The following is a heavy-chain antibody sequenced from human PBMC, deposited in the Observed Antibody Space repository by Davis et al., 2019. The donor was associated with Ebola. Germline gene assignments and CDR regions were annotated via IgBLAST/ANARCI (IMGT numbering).Heavy chain of an antibody. V-gene: IGHV3-73*01. J-gene: IGHJ4*02. D-gene: IGHD4-23*01. Sequence: PGGSLRLSCAASGFTFSGSGIHWVRQASGKGLEWVGRVKSKANSYATAYAASVKGRFTISRDDSKNTAYLQMNSLKTEDTAVYYCNHGSNSDDYWGQGTLVTVSS. CDR1: GFTFSGSG. CDR3: NHGSNSDDY. CDR2: VKSKANSYAT.